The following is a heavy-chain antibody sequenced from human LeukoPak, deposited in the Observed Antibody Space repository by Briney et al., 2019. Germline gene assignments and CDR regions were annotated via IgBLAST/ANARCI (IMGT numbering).Heavy chain of an antibody. V-gene: IGHV3-48*03. CDR2: ISSSGSTI. CDR3: ARKGYDSRGYYYHMDV. D-gene: IGHD3-22*01. J-gene: IGHJ6*03. Sequence: GGSLRLSCAASGFTFSRYEMNWVRQAPGKGLEWVSYISSSGSTIYYADSVKGRFTISRDNAKNSLYLQMNSLRAEDTAVYYCARKGYDSRGYYYHMDVWGKGTTVTVSS. CDR1: GFTFSRYE.